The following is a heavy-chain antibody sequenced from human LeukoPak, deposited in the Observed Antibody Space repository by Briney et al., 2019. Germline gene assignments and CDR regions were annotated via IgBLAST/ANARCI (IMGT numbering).Heavy chain of an antibody. CDR3: ARSIVVVITPPAYYYGMDV. D-gene: IGHD3-22*01. V-gene: IGHV4-34*01. CDR2: INHSGST. J-gene: IGHJ6*02. CDR1: GGSFSGYY. Sequence: PSGTLSLTCAVYGGSFSGYYWSWIRQPPGKGLEWIGEINHSGSTNYNPSLKSRVTISVDTSKNQFSLKLSSVTAADTAVYYCARSIVVVITPPAYYYGMDVWGQGTTVTVSS.